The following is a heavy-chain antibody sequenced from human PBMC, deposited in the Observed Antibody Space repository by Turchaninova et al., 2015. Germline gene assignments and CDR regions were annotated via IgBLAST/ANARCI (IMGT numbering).Heavy chain of an antibody. J-gene: IGHJ4*02. Sequence: EVQLVGSGGGLVKPGVSLRSPCAASGLTFSTHTMNGGRQAPGMGREWVSSISTRGSSMYYADSVKGRFTISRDNAKNSLYLQMNSLTADDTAVYYCARDRTTVSSPIDCWGQGTLVTVSS. CDR3: ARDRTTVSSPIDC. CDR2: ISTRGSSM. D-gene: IGHD4-17*01. V-gene: IGHV3-21*01. CDR1: GLTFSTHT.